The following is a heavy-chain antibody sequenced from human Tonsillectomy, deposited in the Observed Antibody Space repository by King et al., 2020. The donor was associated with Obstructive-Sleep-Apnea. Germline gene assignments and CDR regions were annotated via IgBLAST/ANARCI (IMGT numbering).Heavy chain of an antibody. D-gene: IGHD6-13*01. CDR2: IYHSGST. Sequence: QLQESGPGLVKPSETLSLTCTVSGYSISSGYYWGWIRQPPGKGLEWIGSIYHSGSTYYNPSLKSRVTISVDTSKNQFSLKLSSVTAADTAVYYCARGIAAAAPEEPFLHWGQGTLVTVSS. CDR3: ARGIAAAAPEEPFLH. J-gene: IGHJ1*01. CDR1: GYSISSGYY. V-gene: IGHV4-38-2*02.